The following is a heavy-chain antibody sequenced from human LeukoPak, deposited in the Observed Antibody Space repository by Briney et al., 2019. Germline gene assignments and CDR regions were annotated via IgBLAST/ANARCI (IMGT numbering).Heavy chain of an antibody. CDR1: GYSFTSYW. D-gene: IGHD3-9*01. CDR3: ARQVPTFRYFDWYSFAP. V-gene: IGHV5-51*01. CDR2: IYPGDSDT. J-gene: IGHJ5*02. Sequence: GESLKISCKGSGYSFTSYWIGWVRQMPGKGLEWMGIIYPGDSDTRYSPSFQGQVTISADKSISTAYLQWSSLKASDTAMYYCARQVPTFRYFDWYSFAPWGQGTLVTVSS.